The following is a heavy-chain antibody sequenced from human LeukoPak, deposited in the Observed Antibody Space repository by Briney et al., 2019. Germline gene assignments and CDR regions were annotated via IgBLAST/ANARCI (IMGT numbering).Heavy chain of an antibody. CDR3: AKRSHYCSSTSCYLFDY. V-gene: IGHV3-23*01. CDR2: ISGSGGST. J-gene: IGHJ4*02. Sequence: PGGSLRLSCAASGFTFSSYAMSWVRQAPGKGLEWVSAISGSGGSTYYADSVKGRLTISRDNSKNTLYLQMNSLRAEDTAVYYCAKRSHYCSSTSCYLFDYWGQGTLVTVSS. CDR1: GFTFSSYA. D-gene: IGHD2-2*01.